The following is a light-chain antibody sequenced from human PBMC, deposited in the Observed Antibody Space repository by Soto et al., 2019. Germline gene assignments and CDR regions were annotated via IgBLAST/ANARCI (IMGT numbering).Light chain of an antibody. CDR2: LNSDGSH. CDR3: QTWGTGPLV. J-gene: IGLJ2*01. V-gene: IGLV4-69*01. Sequence: QLVLTQSPSASASLGASVKLTCTLSSGHSSYAIAWHQQQPEKGPRYLMKLNSDGSHSKGDGIPDRFSGSSSGAERYLTISSRQSEDEADYYCQTWGTGPLVFGGGTQLTVL. CDR1: SGHSSYA.